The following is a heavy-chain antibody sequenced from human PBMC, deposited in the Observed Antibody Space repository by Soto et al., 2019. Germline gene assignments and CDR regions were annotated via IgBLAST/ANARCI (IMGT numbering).Heavy chain of an antibody. CDR1: GFTVNSNY. CDR3: AKRDGFILAV. CDR2: TNTGGTT. D-gene: IGHD3-10*01. V-gene: IGHV3-53*02. J-gene: IGHJ6*02. Sequence: EVQVLATGGGLIQPGGSLRLSCAASGFTVNSNYMSWVRQAPGEGLQWVSITNTGGTTYYADSVKGRYTVSRDNSKNTVYLQMNSLRAEDTAVYYCAKRDGFILAVWGQGTTVSVSS.